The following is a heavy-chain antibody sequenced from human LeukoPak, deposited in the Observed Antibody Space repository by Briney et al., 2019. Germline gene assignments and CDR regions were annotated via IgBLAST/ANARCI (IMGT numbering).Heavy chain of an antibody. V-gene: IGHV4-34*01. CDR2: INHSGST. D-gene: IGHD2-2*01. J-gene: IGHJ4*02. Sequence: PSETLSLTCAVYGGSFSGYYWSWIRQPPGKGLEWIGEINHSGSTNYNPSLKSRVTISVDTSKNQFSLKLSSVTAADTAVYYCARGRYCSSTSCCSSRGGMAYFDYWGQGTLVTVSS. CDR3: ARGRYCSSTSCCSSRGGMAYFDY. CDR1: GGSFSGYY.